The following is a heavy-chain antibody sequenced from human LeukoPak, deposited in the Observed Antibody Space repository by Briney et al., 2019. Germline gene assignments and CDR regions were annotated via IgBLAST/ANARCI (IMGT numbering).Heavy chain of an antibody. Sequence: GGSLRLSCAASGFIFSSYSMNWVRHAPGKGLEGVSYINSRGTTIYHADSVKGRFTISRDNAKKSLYLQMSSLRDEDTAVYYCARDHVGYYYYGMDVWGQGTTVIVSS. CDR2: INSRGTTI. J-gene: IGHJ6*02. V-gene: IGHV3-48*02. CDR1: GFIFSSYS. CDR3: ARDHVGYYYYGMDV.